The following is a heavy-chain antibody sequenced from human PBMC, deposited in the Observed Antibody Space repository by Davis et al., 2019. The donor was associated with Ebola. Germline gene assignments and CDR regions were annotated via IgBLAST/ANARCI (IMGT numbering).Heavy chain of an antibody. CDR3: TTGGWGFGMDV. Sequence: GESLKISCAASGINFKNYYMTWVRQAPEKGLEWVSSVSGDGTTTYYADSVKGRFTISRDNAKNSLFLQLTSLRGDDSAVYYCTTGGWGFGMDVWGQGTTVTVAS. V-gene: IGHV3-48*03. CDR1: GINFKNYY. D-gene: IGHD6-19*01. J-gene: IGHJ6*02. CDR2: VSGDGTTT.